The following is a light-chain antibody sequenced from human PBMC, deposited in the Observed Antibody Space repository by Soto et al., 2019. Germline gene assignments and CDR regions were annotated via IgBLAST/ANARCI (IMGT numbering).Light chain of an antibody. V-gene: IGKV3-11*01. CDR3: QQRSNWPRLT. CDR2: DAS. CDR1: QSVSSY. J-gene: IGKJ5*01. Sequence: EIVLTQYPATMSLSPGERATLSCRASQSVSSYLAWYQQKPGQAPRLLIYDASNRATGIPARFSGSGSGTDFTLTISSLEPEDFAVYYCQQRSNWPRLTFGQGTRLEIK.